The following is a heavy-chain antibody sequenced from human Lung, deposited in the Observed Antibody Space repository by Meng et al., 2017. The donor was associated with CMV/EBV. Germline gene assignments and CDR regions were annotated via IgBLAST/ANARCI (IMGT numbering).Heavy chain of an antibody. Sequence: YAISWVRHAPGQGLDWMGGIIPMSGRTNYAPNLQGRVTFTTVKSTSTAYMELSSLRSEDTAVYYCAGGETYCTSTTYKVYYYYAMDVWGQGTTVTVSS. CDR3: AGGETYCTSTTYKVYYYYAMDV. CDR1: YA. CDR2: IIPMSGRT. J-gene: IGHJ6*02. D-gene: IGHD2-8*01. V-gene: IGHV1-69*05.